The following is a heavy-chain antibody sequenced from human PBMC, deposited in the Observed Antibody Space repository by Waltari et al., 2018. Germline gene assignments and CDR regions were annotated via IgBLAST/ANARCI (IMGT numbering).Heavy chain of an antibody. CDR3: AKGGGLAVAGTVDY. CDR2: ISGSGGST. J-gene: IGHJ4*02. V-gene: IGHV3-23*01. CDR1: GFTFSSYA. D-gene: IGHD6-19*01. Sequence: EVQLLESGGGLVQPGGSLRLSCAASGFTFSSYALSWVRQAPGKGLEWVAAISGSGGSTYYSDALKSRCIISRDNTKNTLYLQMNSLRADDTAVYYCAKGGGLAVAGTVDYWGQGTLVTVSS.